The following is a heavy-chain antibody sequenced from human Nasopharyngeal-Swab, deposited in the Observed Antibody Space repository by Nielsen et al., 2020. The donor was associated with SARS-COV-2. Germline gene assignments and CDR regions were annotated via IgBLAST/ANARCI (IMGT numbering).Heavy chain of an antibody. V-gene: IGHV4-61*08. D-gene: IGHD3-10*01. CDR1: GGSVSRGGHY. Sequence: SETLSLTCIVSGGSVSRGGHYWSWIRQPPGKGLEWIGYIFYTGNTNYNPSLESRVTMSIDTSRNQFSLSLNSVTAADTAVYYCARDRGDLRKYYFDSWGQGTQITVSA. CDR3: ARDRGDLRKYYFDS. CDR2: IFYTGNT. J-gene: IGHJ4*02.